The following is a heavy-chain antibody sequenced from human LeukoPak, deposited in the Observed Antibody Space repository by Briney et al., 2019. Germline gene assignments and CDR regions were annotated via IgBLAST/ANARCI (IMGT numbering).Heavy chain of an antibody. Sequence: PGGSLRLSCAASGFTFSNAWMSWVRQAPGKGLEWVGRIKSKTDGGTTDYAAPVKGRFTISRDDSKNTLYLQMNSLKTEDTAVYYCTSRGYYYGSGNYFDYWGQGTLVTVSS. CDR3: TSRGYYYGSGNYFDY. D-gene: IGHD3-10*01. V-gene: IGHV3-15*01. CDR1: GFTFSNAW. J-gene: IGHJ4*02. CDR2: IKSKTDGGTT.